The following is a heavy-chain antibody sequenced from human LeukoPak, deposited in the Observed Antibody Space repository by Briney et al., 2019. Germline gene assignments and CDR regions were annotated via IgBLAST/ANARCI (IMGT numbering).Heavy chain of an antibody. D-gene: IGHD5-24*01. V-gene: IGHV5-51*01. CDR1: GYSFTSYW. CDR2: IYPGDSDT. Sequence: AGESLKISCKGSGYSFTSYWIGWVRQMPGKGLEWMGIIYPGDSDTRYSPSFQGQVTISADKSISTAYLQWSSLKASDTAMYYCARQGWLQSEHNWFDPWGQGTLVTVSS. CDR3: ARQGWLQSEHNWFDP. J-gene: IGHJ5*02.